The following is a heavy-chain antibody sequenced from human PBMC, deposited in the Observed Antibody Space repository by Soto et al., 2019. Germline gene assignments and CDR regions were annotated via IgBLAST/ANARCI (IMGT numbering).Heavy chain of an antibody. CDR2: IIPIFGTA. D-gene: IGHD3-3*01. V-gene: IGHV1-69*13. J-gene: IGHJ6*02. Sequence: SVKVSCKASGVTFSSYAISWVRQAPGQGLEWMGGIIPIFGTANYAQKFQGRVTITADESTSTAYMELSSLRSEDTAVYYCARLEHDYYYYGMDVWGQGTTVTVS. CDR3: ARLEHDYYYYGMDV. CDR1: GVTFSSYA.